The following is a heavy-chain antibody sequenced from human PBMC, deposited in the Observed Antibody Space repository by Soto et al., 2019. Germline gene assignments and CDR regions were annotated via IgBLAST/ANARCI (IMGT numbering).Heavy chain of an antibody. Sequence: GGSLRLSCAASGFTFSSYAMHWVRQAPGKGLEWVAVISYDGSNKYYADSVKGRFTISRDNSKNTLYLQMNSLRAEDTAVYYCAREGGLEPETLSLPDYWGQGTLVTVSS. CDR1: GFTFSSYA. CDR3: AREGGLEPETLSLPDY. CDR2: ISYDGSNK. V-gene: IGHV3-30-3*01. D-gene: IGHD1-1*01. J-gene: IGHJ4*02.